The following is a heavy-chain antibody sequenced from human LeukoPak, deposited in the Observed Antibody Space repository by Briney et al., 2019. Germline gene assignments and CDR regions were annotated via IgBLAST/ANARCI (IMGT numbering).Heavy chain of an antibody. V-gene: IGHV1-2*06. CDR1: GYTLTGYY. J-gene: IGHJ4*02. CDR3: AVLMVYARGVDY. CDR2: INPNSGGT. D-gene: IGHD2-8*01. Sequence: ASVKVSCKASGYTLTGYYMHWVRQAPGQGLEWMGRINPNSGGTNYAQKFQGRVTMTRDTSISTAYMELSRLRSDDTAVYYCAVLMVYARGVDYWGQGTLVTVSS.